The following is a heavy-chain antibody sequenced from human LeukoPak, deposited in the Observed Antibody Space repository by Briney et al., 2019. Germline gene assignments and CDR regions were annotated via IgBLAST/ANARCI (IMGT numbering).Heavy chain of an antibody. V-gene: IGHV3-7*03. CDR1: GFTFINYW. J-gene: IGHJ4*02. CDR3: ARRAGAYSHPYDY. Sequence: GGSLRLSCAASGFTFINYWISWVRQAPGKGLEWVANIKQDGSEKYYVDSVKGRFTISRDNAKNSLYLQMNSLRAEDTAVYYCARRAGAYSHPYDYWGQGTLVTVSS. D-gene: IGHD4/OR15-4a*01. CDR2: IKQDGSEK.